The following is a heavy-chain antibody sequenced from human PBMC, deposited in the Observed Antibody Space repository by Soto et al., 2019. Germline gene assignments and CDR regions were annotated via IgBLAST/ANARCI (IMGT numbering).Heavy chain of an antibody. CDR2: IYYSGST. CDR3: ARAVLSSYGMDV. J-gene: IGHJ6*02. V-gene: IGHV4-30-4*01. Sequence: TSETLSLTCTVSGGSISSGDYYWSWIRQPPGKGLEWIGYIYYSGSTYYNTSLKNRVTISVDTSKNQFSLKLSSVTAADTAVYYCARAVLSSYGMDVWGQGTTVTVSS. D-gene: IGHD3-10*02. CDR1: GGSISSGDYY.